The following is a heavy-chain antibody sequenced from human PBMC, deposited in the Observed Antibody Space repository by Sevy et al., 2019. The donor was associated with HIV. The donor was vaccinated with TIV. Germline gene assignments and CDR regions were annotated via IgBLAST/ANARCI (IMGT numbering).Heavy chain of an antibody. CDR1: GFTFSSYW. V-gene: IGHV3-74*01. J-gene: IGHJ6*03. CDR3: ARDGYCSGGSCYSPLLYYYYYYMDV. D-gene: IGHD2-15*01. CDR2: INSDGSST. Sequence: GGSLRLSCAASGFTFSSYWMHWVRQAPGKGLVWVSRINSDGSSTSYADSVKGRFTISRDNAKNTLYLQMNSLRAEDTAVYYCARDGYCSGGSCYSPLLYYYYYYMDVWGKGTTVTVPS.